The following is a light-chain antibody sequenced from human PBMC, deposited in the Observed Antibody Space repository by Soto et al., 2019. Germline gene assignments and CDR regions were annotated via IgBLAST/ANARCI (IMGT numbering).Light chain of an antibody. J-gene: IGKJ4*01. CDR2: TAS. V-gene: IGKV1-6*01. CDR3: IQDYNYPLT. Sequence: IQMTQSPSTLPASVGDRVTITCRASQSISNWLAWYQQKPGKAPNLLIYTASTLQSGVPSRFSGSGSGTDFTLTISSLQPEDFATYYCIQDYNYPLTFGGGTKVDIK. CDR1: QSISNW.